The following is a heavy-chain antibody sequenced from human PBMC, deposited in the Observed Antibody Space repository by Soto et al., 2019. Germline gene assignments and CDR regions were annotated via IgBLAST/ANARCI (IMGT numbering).Heavy chain of an antibody. CDR3: ARSLHYDFWSGPDP. CDR1: GFTFSSYA. J-gene: IGHJ5*02. Sequence: LRLSCAASGFTFSSYAMHWVRQAPGKGLEWVAVISYDGSNKYYADSVKGRFTISRDNSKNTLYLQMNSLRAEDTAVYYCARSLHYDFWSGPDPWGQGTLVTVSS. V-gene: IGHV3-30-3*01. D-gene: IGHD3-3*01. CDR2: ISYDGSNK.